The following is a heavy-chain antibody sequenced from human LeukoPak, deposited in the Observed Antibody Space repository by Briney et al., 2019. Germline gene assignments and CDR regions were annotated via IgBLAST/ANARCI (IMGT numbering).Heavy chain of an antibody. J-gene: IGHJ4*02. CDR1: GYSFTSYW. CDR2: IYPGDSDT. CDR3: ARSRDSFYYFDY. D-gene: IGHD3-22*01. V-gene: IGHV5-51*01. Sequence: GESLKISCQGSGYSFTSYWIGWVRPMPGKGLEWKGIIYPGDSDTRYSPSFQGQVTISADKSISTAYLQWSSLKASDTAMYYCARSRDSFYYFDYWGQGTLVTVSS.